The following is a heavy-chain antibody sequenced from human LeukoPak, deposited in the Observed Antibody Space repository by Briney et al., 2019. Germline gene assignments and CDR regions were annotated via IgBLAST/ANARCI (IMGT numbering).Heavy chain of an antibody. J-gene: IGHJ6*02. CDR2: IYYSGNT. V-gene: IGHV4-39*01. Sequence: PSETLSLTCTVSGGSISSRDNYWGWFRQPPGKGLEWIGSIYYSGNTYYNPSLESRVTISVDTSKNQFSLKVSSATAADTAVYYCARQDTLTHYYVMDVWGQGTTVTVSS. D-gene: IGHD4-17*01. CDR3: ARQDTLTHYYVMDV. CDR1: GGSISSRDNY.